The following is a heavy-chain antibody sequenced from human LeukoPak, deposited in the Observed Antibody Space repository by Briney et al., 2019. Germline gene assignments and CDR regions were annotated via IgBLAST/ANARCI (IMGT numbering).Heavy chain of an antibody. CDR1: GYTFTGYY. CDR3: ARGLINGHDFDY. J-gene: IGHJ4*02. CDR2: INPNSGGT. D-gene: IGHD1-20*01. V-gene: IGHV1-2*06. Sequence: ASVKVSCKASGYTFTGYYMHWVRQAPGQGLEWMGRINPNSGGTNYAQKFQGRVTMTRDTSISTAYMDLSRLTSDDTAVYYCARGLINGHDFDYWGQGTLVTVSS.